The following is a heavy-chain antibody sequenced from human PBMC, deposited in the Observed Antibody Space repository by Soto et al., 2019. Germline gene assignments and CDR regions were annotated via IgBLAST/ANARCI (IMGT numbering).Heavy chain of an antibody. V-gene: IGHV3-30*03. Sequence: SLRLSCAASGFAFSIYGMHWVRQPPGRGLEWVAVVSSDGRIAYYADSVKGRFTISRDNSRNTLYLQMNSLRAEDTAVYYCAGAKSDCSGGSCYSGWFDPWGQGTLVTVSS. CDR2: VSSDGRIA. J-gene: IGHJ5*02. D-gene: IGHD2-15*01. CDR1: GFAFSIYG. CDR3: AGAKSDCSGGSCYSGWFDP.